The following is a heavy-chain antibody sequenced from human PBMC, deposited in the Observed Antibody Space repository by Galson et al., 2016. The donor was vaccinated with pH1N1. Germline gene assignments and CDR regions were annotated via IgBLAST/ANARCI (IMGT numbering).Heavy chain of an antibody. CDR3: ARQIRGDLDWYFDL. V-gene: IGHV4-59*05. D-gene: IGHD4-17*01. CDR1: GGSISSYY. J-gene: IGHJ2*01. Sequence: ETLSLTCTVSGGSISSYYWSWIRQPPGKGLEWIGSIYYGGSTYYDPSLKSRVTISVDTSKNQFSLKLSSVTAADTAVYYCARQIRGDLDWYFDLWGRGTLVTVSS. CDR2: IYYGGST.